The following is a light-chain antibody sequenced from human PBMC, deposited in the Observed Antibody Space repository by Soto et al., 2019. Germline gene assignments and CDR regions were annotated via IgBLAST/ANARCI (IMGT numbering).Light chain of an antibody. CDR1: SSDIGGYNY. V-gene: IGLV2-11*01. Sequence: QSVLTQPRSVSGSPGQSVTISCTGASSDIGGYNYVSWYQQHPGKAPKLMIYDVNKRPSGVPDRFSGSKSGNTASLTISGLQAEDEADYYCCSYVGSYTWVFGGGTQLTVL. J-gene: IGLJ3*02. CDR2: DVN. CDR3: CSYVGSYTWV.